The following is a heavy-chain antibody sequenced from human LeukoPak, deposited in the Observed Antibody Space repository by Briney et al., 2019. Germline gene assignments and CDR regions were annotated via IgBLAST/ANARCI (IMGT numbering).Heavy chain of an antibody. CDR3: AKPHTYGDYVPYFDY. Sequence: PGGSLRLSCAASGFTFSSYAMSWVRQAPGKGLEWVSAISGSGGSTYYADSVKGRFTISRDNSKNTLYLQMNSLRAEDTAVYCCAKPHTYGDYVPYFDYWGQGTLVTVSS. V-gene: IGHV3-23*01. CDR1: GFTFSSYA. CDR2: ISGSGGST. J-gene: IGHJ4*02. D-gene: IGHD4-17*01.